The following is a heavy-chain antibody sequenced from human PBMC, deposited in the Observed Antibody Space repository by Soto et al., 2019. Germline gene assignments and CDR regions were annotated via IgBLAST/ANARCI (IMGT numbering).Heavy chain of an antibody. D-gene: IGHD2-2*01. CDR3: ARRPRYCSSTSCSPRYYYYYMDV. Sequence: QLQLQESGPGLVKPSETLSLTCTVSGGSISSSSYYWGWIRQPPGKGLEWIGSIYYSGSTYYNPSLKSRVTISVDTSKNQFSLKLSSVTAADTAVYYCARRPRYCSSTSCSPRYYYYYMDVWGKGTTVTVSS. CDR2: IYYSGST. V-gene: IGHV4-39*01. CDR1: GGSISSSSYY. J-gene: IGHJ6*03.